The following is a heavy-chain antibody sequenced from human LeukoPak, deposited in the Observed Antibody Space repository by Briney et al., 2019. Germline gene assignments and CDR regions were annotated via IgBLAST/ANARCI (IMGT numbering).Heavy chain of an antibody. CDR2: ISGSGGST. D-gene: IGHD3-3*01. CDR1: SXX. CDR3: AKADNYDFWSGYIYRPGFDY. Sequence: SXXMHWVRQAXXKGLEWVSGISGSGGSTYYADSVKGRFTISRDNSKNTLYLQMNSLRAEDTAVYYCAKADNYDFWSGYIYRPGFDYWGQGTLVTVSS. V-gene: IGHV3-23*01. J-gene: IGHJ4*02.